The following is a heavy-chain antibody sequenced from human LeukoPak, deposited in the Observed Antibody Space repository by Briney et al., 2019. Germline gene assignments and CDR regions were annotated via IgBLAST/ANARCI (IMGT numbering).Heavy chain of an antibody. CDR2: IHYSGSS. CDR3: ARHTGSSWYRRFDY. CDR1: GASISNSGYY. J-gene: IGHJ4*02. V-gene: IGHV4-39*01. D-gene: IGHD6-13*01. Sequence: KPSETLSLTCTVSGASISNSGYYWGWIRQPPGKGLEWIGSIHYSGSSSYNPSLKSRVTISVDTSKNQFSLKLSSVTAADTAVYYCARHTGSSWYRRFDYWGQGTLLTVSS.